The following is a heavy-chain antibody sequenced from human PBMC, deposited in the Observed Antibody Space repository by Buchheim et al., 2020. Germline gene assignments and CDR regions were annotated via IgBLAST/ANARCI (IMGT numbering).Heavy chain of an antibody. V-gene: IGHV3-48*04. D-gene: IGHD6-6*01. J-gene: IGHJ4*02. CDR1: GFTFSSYS. CDR2: ISSSSSTI. CDR3: ARAIRLTQAARRPFDY. Sequence: EVQLVESGGGLVQPGGSLRLSCAASGFTFSSYSVNWVRQAPGKGLEWVSYISSSSSTIYYADSVKGRFTISRDNAKNSLYLQMNSLRAEDTAVYYCARAIRLTQAARRPFDYWGQGTL.